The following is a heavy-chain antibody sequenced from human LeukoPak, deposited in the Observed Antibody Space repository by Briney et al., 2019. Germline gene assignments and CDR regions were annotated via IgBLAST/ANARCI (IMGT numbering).Heavy chain of an antibody. D-gene: IGHD1-26*01. CDR2: INPSGGST. J-gene: IGHJ4*02. CDR3: AREPGIVGATDHCYFDY. V-gene: IGHV1-46*01. CDR1: GYTFTSYY. Sequence: ASVKVSCRASGYTFTSYYMHWVRQAPGQGLEWMGIINPSGGSTSYAQKFQGRVTMTRDMSTSTVYMELSSLRSEDTAVYYCAREPGIVGATDHCYFDYWGQGTLVTVSS.